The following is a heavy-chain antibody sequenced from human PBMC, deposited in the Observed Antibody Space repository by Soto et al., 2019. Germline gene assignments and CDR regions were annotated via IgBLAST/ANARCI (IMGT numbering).Heavy chain of an antibody. CDR3: AKDWGTEGYSVRAFDV. V-gene: IGHV3-23*01. Sequence: GGSLRLSCAASGFTFYRHAMNWVRQAPGKGLEWVSVLSGGGGNIDYAVFVKGRFTISRDNSKNTLYLQMNSLTVEDTAVYYCAKDWGTEGYSVRAFDVWGQGTVVTVSS. CDR2: LSGGGGNI. CDR1: GFTFYRHA. J-gene: IGHJ3*01. D-gene: IGHD1-1*01.